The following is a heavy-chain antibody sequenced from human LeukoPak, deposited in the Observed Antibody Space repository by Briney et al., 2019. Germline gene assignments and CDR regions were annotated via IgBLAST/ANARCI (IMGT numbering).Heavy chain of an antibody. D-gene: IGHD2-21*01. J-gene: IGHJ4*02. Sequence: GGSLRLSCAGSGFTFSSYEMNWVRQAPGKGLEWVSYMSSTGYTIYYADSVKGRFTISRDNAKNSLYLEMSSLRAEDTAVYYCARELLTGLETPFDYWGQGTRVTVSS. CDR1: GFTFSSYE. CDR3: ARELLTGLETPFDY. V-gene: IGHV3-48*03. CDR2: MSSTGYTI.